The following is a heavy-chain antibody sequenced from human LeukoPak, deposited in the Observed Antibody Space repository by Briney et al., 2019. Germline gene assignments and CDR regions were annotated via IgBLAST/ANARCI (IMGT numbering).Heavy chain of an antibody. CDR2: INHSGST. D-gene: IGHD3-22*01. CDR1: GGSFSGYY. V-gene: IGHV4-34*01. J-gene: IGHJ4*02. CDR3: ALGGYYDSSGYLSPPKL. Sequence: SETLSLTCAVYGGSFSGYYWSWIRQPPGKGLEWIGEINHSGSTNYSPSLKSRVTISVDTSKNQFSLKLSSVTAADTAVYYCALGGYYDSSGYLSPPKLWGQGTLVTVSS.